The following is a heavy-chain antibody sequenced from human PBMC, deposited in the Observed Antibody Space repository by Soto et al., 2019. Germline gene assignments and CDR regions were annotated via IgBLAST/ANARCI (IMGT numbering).Heavy chain of an antibody. CDR1: GGSISSSNW. V-gene: IGHV4-4*02. CDR2: IYHSGST. Sequence: SETLSLTCAVSGGSISSSNWWSWVRQPPGKGLEWIGEIYHSGSTNYNPSLKSRVTISVDKSKNQFSLKPSSVTAADTAVYYCASLAARPFPFDYWGQGTLVTVSS. D-gene: IGHD6-6*01. CDR3: ASLAARPFPFDY. J-gene: IGHJ4*02.